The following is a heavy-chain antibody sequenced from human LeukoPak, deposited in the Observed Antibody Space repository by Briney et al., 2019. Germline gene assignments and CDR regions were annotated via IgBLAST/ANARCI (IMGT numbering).Heavy chain of an antibody. J-gene: IGHJ4*02. CDR2: MSGSGGSP. V-gene: IGHV3-23*01. Sequence: LAGGSLRLSCTVSGFTVGTYAMSWVRQGPGKGLEWVALMSGSGGSPHYADSVKGRITISRDTFKNMLYLEMNSLRAEDTAVYYCAKDFQAAGGGAAAALDYWGQGTLVTVSS. CDR3: AKDFQAAGGGAAAALDY. D-gene: IGHD6-13*01. CDR1: GFTVGTYA.